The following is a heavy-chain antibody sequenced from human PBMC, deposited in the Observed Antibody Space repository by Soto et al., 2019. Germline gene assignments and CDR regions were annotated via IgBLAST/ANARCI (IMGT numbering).Heavy chain of an antibody. J-gene: IGHJ5*02. CDR3: ARAYSSPGWFDP. CDR1: GYTFTSYG. Sequence: VASVKVSCKXSGYTFTSYGISWVRQAPGQGLEWMGWISAYNGNTNYAQKFQGRVTITADKSTSTAYMELSSLRSEDTAVYYCARAYSSPGWFDPWGQGTLVTVSS. V-gene: IGHV1-18*01. CDR2: ISAYNGNT. D-gene: IGHD6-13*01.